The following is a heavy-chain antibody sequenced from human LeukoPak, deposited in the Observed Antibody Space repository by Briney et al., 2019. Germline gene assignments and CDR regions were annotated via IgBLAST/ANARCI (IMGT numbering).Heavy chain of an antibody. D-gene: IGHD2-15*01. Sequence: SETLSLTCTVSGGSISSSSYYWGWIRQPPGKGLEWIGSIYYSGSTYYNPSLKSRVTISVDTSKNQFSLKLSSVTAADTAVYYCARVAHCSGGSCYSNPSYYYYYYYMDVWGKGTTVTISS. CDR1: GGSISSSSYY. CDR3: ARVAHCSGGSCYSNPSYYYYYYYMDV. V-gene: IGHV4-39*07. J-gene: IGHJ6*03. CDR2: IYYSGST.